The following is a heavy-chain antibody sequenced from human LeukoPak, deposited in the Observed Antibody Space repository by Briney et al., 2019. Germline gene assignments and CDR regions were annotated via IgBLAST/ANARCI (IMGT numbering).Heavy chain of an antibody. J-gene: IGHJ4*02. CDR3: ARHLWLVQQPFDY. V-gene: IGHV4-39*01. CDR2: IYYSGST. Sequence: PGGSLRLSCAASRFTFSSYAMSWIRQPPGKGLEWIGSIYYSGSTYYNPSLKSRVTISVDTSKNQFSLKLSSVTAADTAVYYCARHLWLVQQPFDYWGQGALVTVSS. CDR1: RFTFSSYA. D-gene: IGHD6-19*01.